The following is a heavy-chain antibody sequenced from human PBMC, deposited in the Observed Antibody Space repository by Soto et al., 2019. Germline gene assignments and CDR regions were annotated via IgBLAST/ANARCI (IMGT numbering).Heavy chain of an antibody. Sequence: GGSLRLSCAASGFTVSSNYMSWVRQAPGKGLEWVSILYSGGTTYYADSVKGRFTISRDNSKNTLYLQMNSLRAEDTAVYYCARGPLEPPDAFDIWGQGTMVTVSS. J-gene: IGHJ3*02. CDR1: GFTVSSNY. V-gene: IGHV3-66*01. CDR3: ARGPLEPPDAFDI. CDR2: LYSGGTT.